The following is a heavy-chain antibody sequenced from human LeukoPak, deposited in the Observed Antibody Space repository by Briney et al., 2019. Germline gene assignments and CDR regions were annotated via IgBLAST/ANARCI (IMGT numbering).Heavy chain of an antibody. CDR1: GGSVSSNSAA. CDR3: ARAQKSSSWTQDYLDY. V-gene: IGHV6-1*01. D-gene: IGHD6-13*01. Sequence: SQTLSLTCAISGGSVSSNSAAWNWIRQSPSRGLEWLGRTYYRSKWFNDYALSVEGRITINPDTSKNQFSLQLNSVTPEDTAVYYCARAQKSSSWTQDYLDYWGQGALVTVSS. J-gene: IGHJ4*02. CDR2: TYYRSKWFN.